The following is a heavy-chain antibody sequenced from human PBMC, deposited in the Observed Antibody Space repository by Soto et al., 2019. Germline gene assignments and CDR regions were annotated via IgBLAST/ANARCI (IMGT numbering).Heavy chain of an antibody. CDR1: GFTFSSYG. D-gene: IGHD3-10*01. Sequence: QVQLVESGGGVVQPGRSLRLSCAVSGFTFSSYGMHWVRQAPGKGLEWVAVIWYDGSNQFYADSVKGRFTISRDNSKKQRYLKMNSLRADDTAVYDCAGDRRGGASAYFQHWGQGTLVTVSS. CDR3: AGDRRGGASAYFQH. V-gene: IGHV3-33*01. J-gene: IGHJ1*01. CDR2: IWYDGSNQ.